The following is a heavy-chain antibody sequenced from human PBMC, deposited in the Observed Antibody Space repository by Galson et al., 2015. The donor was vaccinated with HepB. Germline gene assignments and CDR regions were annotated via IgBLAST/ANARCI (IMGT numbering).Heavy chain of an antibody. V-gene: IGHV3-23*01. D-gene: IGHD6-6*01. CDR1: GLTFNNYA. CDR3: AKIPGYSSSSIYYYYMDV. Sequence: SLRLSCAASGLTFNNYAMSWVRQAPGKGLECVSGISGSGGGTYYADSVKGRFTISRDNSKNTLYLQMNSLTAEDTAIYYCAKIPGYSSSSIYYYYMDVWGKGTTVTVSS. J-gene: IGHJ6*03. CDR2: ISGSGGGT.